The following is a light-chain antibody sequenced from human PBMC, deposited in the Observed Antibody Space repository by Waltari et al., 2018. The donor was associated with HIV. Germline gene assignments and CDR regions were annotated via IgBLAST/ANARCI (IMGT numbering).Light chain of an antibody. Sequence: QSALTQPHSVSGSPGQSLTISCTGTSSYVDTFVSWYQQHPGKAPKVIIYDVNKRPSGVPDRFSGSKSVNTAFLTISGLQAEDEAEYHCCSHAGNFIFAFGSGTKVTVL. V-gene: IGLV2-11*01. CDR1: SSYVDTF. CDR2: DVN. J-gene: IGLJ1*01. CDR3: CSHAGNFIFA.